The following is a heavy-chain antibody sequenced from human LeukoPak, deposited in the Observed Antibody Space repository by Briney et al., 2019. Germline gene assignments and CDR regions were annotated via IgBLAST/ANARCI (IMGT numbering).Heavy chain of an antibody. CDR1: GYTFTGYY. CDR3: ARDPRVVVTATPFDY. D-gene: IGHD2-21*02. CDR2: INPSSGGT. V-gene: IGHV1-2*02. Sequence: ASVKVSCKASGYTFTGYYIHWVRQAPGQGVEWMGWINPSSGGTSHAHNFQGRVTMTRDTSISTAYMELRNLRSDDTAVYYCARDPRVVVTATPFDYWGQGTLVTVSS. J-gene: IGHJ4*02.